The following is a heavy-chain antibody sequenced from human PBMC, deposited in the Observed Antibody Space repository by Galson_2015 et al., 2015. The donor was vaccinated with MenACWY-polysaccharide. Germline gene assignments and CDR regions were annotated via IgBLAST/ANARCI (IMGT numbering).Heavy chain of an antibody. CDR2: IKQDGSEK. J-gene: IGHJ4*02. CDR1: GFTFSNFW. CDR3: AKDFAPYFSIGWHKLVF. V-gene: IGHV3-7*01. D-gene: IGHD6-19*01. Sequence: SLRLSCAASGFTFSNFWMSWVRQAPGKELEWVASIKQDGSEKYLVDSVKGRFTISRDNAENSLFLQMNNLRAEDTAVYFCAKDFAPYFSIGWHKLVFWGQGSPVTVSS.